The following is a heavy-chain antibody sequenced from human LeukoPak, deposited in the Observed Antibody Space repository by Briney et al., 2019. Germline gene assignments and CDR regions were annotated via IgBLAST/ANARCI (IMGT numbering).Heavy chain of an antibody. D-gene: IGHD6-6*01. CDR2: INPNSGGT. J-gene: IGHJ6*02. CDR3: AKVGSSEYYYYGMDV. CDR1: GYTFTGYY. V-gene: IGHV1-2*02. Sequence: GASVKVSCKASGYTFTGYYMHWVRQAPGQGLEWMGWINPNSGGTNYAQKFQGRVTMTRDTSISTAYMELSRLRSDDTAVYYCAKVGSSEYYYYGMDVWGQGTTVTVSS.